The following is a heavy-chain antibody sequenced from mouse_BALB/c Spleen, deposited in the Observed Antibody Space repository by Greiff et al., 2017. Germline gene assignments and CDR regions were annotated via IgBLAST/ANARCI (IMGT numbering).Heavy chain of an antibody. D-gene: IGHD2-3*01. V-gene: IGHV1-54*03. CDR2: INPGSGGT. CDR3: ARSPRVTTDY. CDR1: GYAFTNYL. Sequence: QVQLQQSGAELVRPGTSVKVSCKASGYAFTNYLIEWVKQRPGQGLEWIGVINPGSGGTNYNEKFKGKATLTADKSSSTAYMQLSSLTSDDSAVYFCARSPRVTTDYWGQGTTLTVSS. J-gene: IGHJ2*01.